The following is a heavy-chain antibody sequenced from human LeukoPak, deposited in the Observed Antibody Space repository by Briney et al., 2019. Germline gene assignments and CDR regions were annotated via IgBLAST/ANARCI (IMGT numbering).Heavy chain of an antibody. CDR3: ARVLTGTLWFDP. CDR2: IYYSGST. V-gene: IGHV4-59*01. D-gene: IGHD3-9*01. Sequence: SETLSLTCTVSGGSISSYYWSWIRQPPGKGLEWIGYIYYSGSTNYNPSLKSRVTISVDTSKNQFSLKLSSVTAADTAVYYSARVLTGTLWFDPWGQGTLVTVSS. J-gene: IGHJ5*02. CDR1: GGSISSYY.